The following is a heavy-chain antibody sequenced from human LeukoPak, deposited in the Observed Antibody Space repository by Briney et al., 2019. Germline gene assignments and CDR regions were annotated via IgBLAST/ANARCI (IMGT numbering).Heavy chain of an antibody. CDR3: ARASAVPAAKSYYYYYMDV. Sequence: GGSLRLSCAASGFTFSHYGMSWVRQAPGKGLEWVSAISGSGYSTYYADSVKGRFTISRDNSKNTLYLQMNSLRAEDTAVYYCARASAVPAAKSYYYYYMDVWGKGTTVTVSS. CDR1: GFTFSHYG. J-gene: IGHJ6*03. V-gene: IGHV3-23*01. CDR2: ISGSGYST. D-gene: IGHD2-2*01.